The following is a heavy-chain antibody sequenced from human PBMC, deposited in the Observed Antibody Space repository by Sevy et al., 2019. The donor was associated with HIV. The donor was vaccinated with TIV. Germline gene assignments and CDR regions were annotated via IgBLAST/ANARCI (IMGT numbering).Heavy chain of an antibody. CDR3: ARLRWDLVVVPGATPGCYFDS. CDR1: GDSINTYY. D-gene: IGHD2-2*02. V-gene: IGHV4-59*08. Sequence: SETLSLTCTVSGDSINTYYWSWIRQPPGKGLEWIGYVSHSGNTNSNPSLKSRASMSVDTSTNQFSLKVRSGTAADTAVYYCARLRWDLVVVPGATPGCYFDSWGQGTLVTVSS. J-gene: IGHJ4*02. CDR2: VSHSGNT.